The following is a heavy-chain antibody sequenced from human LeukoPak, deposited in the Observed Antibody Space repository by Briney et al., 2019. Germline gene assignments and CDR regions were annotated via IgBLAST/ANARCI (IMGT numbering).Heavy chain of an antibody. J-gene: IGHJ3*02. CDR2: TQNTGST. D-gene: IGHD2-21*01. CDR3: ASTTYCGGDCYSIRDAFDI. CDR1: GGSISSYY. V-gene: IGHV4-4*09. Sequence: SETLSLTCTVSGGSISSYYWSWIRQSPGRGLEWIGYTQNTGSTKYNPSLKSRVTISVDTSKNQFSLKLSYVTAADTAVYYCASTTYCGGDCYSIRDAFDIWGQGTMVTVSS.